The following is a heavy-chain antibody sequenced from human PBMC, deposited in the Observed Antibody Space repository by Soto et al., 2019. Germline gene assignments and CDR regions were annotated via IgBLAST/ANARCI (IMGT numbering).Heavy chain of an antibody. CDR1: GFSFDDYA. CDR2: ISWNSGTI. J-gene: IGHJ6*02. D-gene: IGHD2-21*02. CDR3: AKSPGGTANGMGV. V-gene: IGHV3-9*01. Sequence: EVQVVESGGGLVQPGRSLRLSCAASGFSFDDYAMHWVRQAPGKGLEWVSGISWNSGTIGYADSVKGRFTISRDNAKNSLYLQRNSLRAEDTALYYCAKSPGGTANGMGVWGQGTTVTVSS.